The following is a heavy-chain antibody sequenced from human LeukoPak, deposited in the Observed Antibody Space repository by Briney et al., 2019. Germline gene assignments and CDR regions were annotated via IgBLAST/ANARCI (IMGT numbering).Heavy chain of an antibody. CDR2: IYYSGSA. J-gene: IGHJ6*02. D-gene: IGHD3-9*01. V-gene: IGHV4-59*01. CDR3: ARNPSYDILTGYSDYYGMDV. Sequence: SETLSLTCTVSGGSISSYYWSWIRQPAGKGLEWIGYIYYSGSANYNPSLKSRVTISVDTSKNQFSLKLSSVTAADTAVYYCARNPSYDILTGYSDYYGMDVWGQGTTVTVSS. CDR1: GGSISSYY.